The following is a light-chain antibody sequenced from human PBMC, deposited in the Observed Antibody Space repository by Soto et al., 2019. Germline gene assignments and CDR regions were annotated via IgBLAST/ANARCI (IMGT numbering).Light chain of an antibody. CDR2: GAS. Sequence: IVMTQSPATPSVSPGERATLSRRASQSVSSNYLAWCQQRPGQAPRLLIYGASTRAAGIPDRFSGSGSGTDFTLTITRLEPEDSAVYFCQQYTGPPTTFGQGTRLEIK. V-gene: IGKV3-20*01. J-gene: IGKJ5*01. CDR1: QSVSSNY. CDR3: QQYTGPPTT.